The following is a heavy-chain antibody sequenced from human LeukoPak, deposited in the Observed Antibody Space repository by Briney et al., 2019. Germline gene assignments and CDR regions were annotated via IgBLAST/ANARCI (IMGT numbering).Heavy chain of an antibody. J-gene: IGHJ4*02. D-gene: IGHD3-16*01. CDR1: GVSLSDYW. Sequence: SETLSLTCAVSGVSLSDYWWSWIRQSPGKGLEWIGEIFHSGYTNYNPSLKSRVTISVDTSKSQFSLNLRSVTAADTAVYYCVGGHDYTWGNPGYWDQGTQVTVAS. CDR3: VGGHDYTWGNPGY. CDR2: IFHSGYT. V-gene: IGHV4-34*01.